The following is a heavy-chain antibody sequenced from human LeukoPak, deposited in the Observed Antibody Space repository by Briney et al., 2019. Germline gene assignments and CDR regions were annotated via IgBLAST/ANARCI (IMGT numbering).Heavy chain of an antibody. CDR1: GFTFSDCY. Sequence: PGGSLRLSCAASGFTFSDCYMSWIRQAPGKGLEWVSYISSSGSTIYYAASMKGRFTFSRDNAKNSLYLQMNSLRAEDTAVDYCAGDTSYCGMDIWGQGTTVTVSS. D-gene: IGHD3-3*01. V-gene: IGHV3-11*01. CDR3: AGDTSYCGMDI. CDR2: ISSSGSTI. J-gene: IGHJ6*02.